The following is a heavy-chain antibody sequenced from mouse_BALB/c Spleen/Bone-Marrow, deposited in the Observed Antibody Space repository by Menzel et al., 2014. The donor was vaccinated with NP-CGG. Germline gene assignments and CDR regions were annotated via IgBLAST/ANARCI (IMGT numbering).Heavy chain of an antibody. Sequence: QVQLQQSGAELVKPGASVKLSCKASGYTFTSYYMCWVKQRPGQGLEWIGEINPSYGGTNFNEKFKSKATLTVDKSSSTAYMSLSSLTSEDSAVYYCTRSRRAMDHWGQGTSVTVSS. CDR1: GYTFTSYY. D-gene: IGHD2-12*01. CDR2: INPSYGGT. CDR3: TRSRRAMDH. J-gene: IGHJ4*01. V-gene: IGHV1S81*02.